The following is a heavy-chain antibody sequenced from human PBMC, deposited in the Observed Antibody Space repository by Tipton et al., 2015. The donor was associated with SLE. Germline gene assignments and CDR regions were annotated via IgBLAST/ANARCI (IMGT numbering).Heavy chain of an antibody. J-gene: IGHJ6*02. D-gene: IGHD2-2*01. V-gene: IGHV4-59*07. CDR1: IGSISSYY. CDR3: ARYLCSSATCYGLDV. CDR2: IYYSGST. Sequence: TLSLTCTVSIGSISSYYWSWIRQPPGKGLEWIAYIYYSGSTNYNPSLKSRVTISVDTSKNQFSLKLSSVTAADTAVYYCARYLCSSATCYGLDVWGRGTTVTVSS.